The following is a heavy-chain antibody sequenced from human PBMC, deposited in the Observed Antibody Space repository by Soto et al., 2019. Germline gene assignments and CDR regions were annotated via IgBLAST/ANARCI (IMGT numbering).Heavy chain of an antibody. J-gene: IGHJ6*02. D-gene: IGHD1-26*01. CDR2: IWYDGSNK. V-gene: IGHV3-33*01. CDR1: GFTFSSYG. CDR3: ARVLGAGPYCYGMDV. Sequence: GGSLRLSCAASGFTFSSYGMHWVRQAPGKGLEWVAVIWYDGSNKYYADSVKGRFTISRDNSKNTLYLQMNSLRAEDTAVYYCARVLGAGPYCYGMDVWGQGTTVTVSS.